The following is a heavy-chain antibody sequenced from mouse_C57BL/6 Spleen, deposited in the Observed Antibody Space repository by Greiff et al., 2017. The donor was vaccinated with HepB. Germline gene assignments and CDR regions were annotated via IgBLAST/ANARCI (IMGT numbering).Heavy chain of an antibody. V-gene: IGHV1-76*01. CDR2: IYPGSGNT. J-gene: IGHJ3*01. CDR3: ARSEVGTAWFAY. CDR1: GYTFTDYY. Sequence: QVQLKESGAELVRPGASVKLSCKASGYTFTDYYINWVKQRPGQGLEWIARIYPGSGNTYYNEKFKGKATLTAEKSSSTAYMQLSSLTSEDSAVYFGARSEVGTAWFAYWGQGTLVTVSA. D-gene: IGHD1-1*02.